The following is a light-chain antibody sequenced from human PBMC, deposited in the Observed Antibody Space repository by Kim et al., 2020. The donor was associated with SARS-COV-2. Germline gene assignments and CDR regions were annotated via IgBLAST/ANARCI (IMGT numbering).Light chain of an antibody. J-gene: IGLJ3*02. V-gene: IGLV3-27*01. CDR1: VLAKKY. CDR2: KDS. CDR3: YPATDNNRV. Sequence: SYELTQPSSVSVSPGQTAKITCSGDVLAKKYARWFQQKPGQAPVLLIYKDSERPSGIPERFSGSSSGTTVTLTISGALVEDDADYYCYPATDNNRVFGGGTKLTVL.